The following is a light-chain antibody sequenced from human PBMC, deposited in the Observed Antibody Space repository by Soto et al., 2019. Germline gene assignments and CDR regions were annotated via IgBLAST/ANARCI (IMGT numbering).Light chain of an antibody. Sequence: QSVLTQPASVSGSPGQSITISCTGSSSDIGRYDYVSWYQQLPGAAPKLVIFGNRNRPAWVPERFSGSKSGTSASLAITGLQAEDEADYYCQAYDYSLTASVFGGGTKLTVL. V-gene: IGLV2-14*03. CDR1: SSDIGRYDY. CDR2: GNR. CDR3: QAYDYSLTASV. J-gene: IGLJ3*02.